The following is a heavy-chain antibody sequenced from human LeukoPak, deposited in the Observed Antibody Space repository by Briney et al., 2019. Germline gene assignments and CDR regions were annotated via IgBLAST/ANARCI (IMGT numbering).Heavy chain of an antibody. CDR1: GFTFSSYS. CDR2: ISSSSSTI. V-gene: IGHV3-48*02. D-gene: IGHD3-3*01. Sequence: GGSLRLSCAASGFTFSSYSMDWVRQAPGKGLEWVSYISSSSSTIYYADSVKGRFTISRDNAKNSLYLQMNSLRDEDTAVYYCARAPHYYDFWSGYDTFDYWGQGTLVTVSS. J-gene: IGHJ4*02. CDR3: ARAPHYYDFWSGYDTFDY.